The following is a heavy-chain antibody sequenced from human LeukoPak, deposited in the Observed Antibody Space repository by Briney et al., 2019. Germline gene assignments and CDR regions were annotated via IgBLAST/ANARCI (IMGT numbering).Heavy chain of an antibody. CDR1: GYTFTGYY. D-gene: IGHD6-6*01. CDR3: ARDRIAARLGRNNWFDP. J-gene: IGHJ5*02. CDR2: INPNSGGT. Sequence: ASVKVSCKASGYTFTGYYVHWVRQAPGQGLEWMGWINPNSGGTNYAQKFQRRVTMTRDTSISTAYMELSRLRSDDTAVYYCARDRIAARLGRNNWFDPWGQGTLVTVSS. V-gene: IGHV1-2*02.